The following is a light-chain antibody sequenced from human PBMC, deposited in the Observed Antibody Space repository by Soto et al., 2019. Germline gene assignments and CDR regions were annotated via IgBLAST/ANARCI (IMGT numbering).Light chain of an antibody. CDR1: SGHSTYA. J-gene: IGLJ2*01. CDR2: VNSDGSH. CDR3: QTWGTGIV. Sequence: QPVLTQSPSASASLGAWARLTCTLSSGHSTYAIAWHQQQPEKGPRYLMKVNSDGSHTKADGIPDRFSGSSSGAERYLTISSLQSEDEADYYCQTWGTGIVFGGGTKLTVL. V-gene: IGLV4-69*01.